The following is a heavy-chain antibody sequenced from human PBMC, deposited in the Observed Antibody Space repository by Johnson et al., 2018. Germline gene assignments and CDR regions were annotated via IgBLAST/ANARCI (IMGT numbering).Heavy chain of an antibody. V-gene: IGHV3-23*04. CDR1: GFTFSSYA. CDR3: AKDWGISHSLPFDY. D-gene: IGHD3-16*01. J-gene: IGHJ4*02. Sequence: EVQLVETGGGLVQPGGSLRLSCVASGFTFSSYAMTWVRQAPGKGLEWVSSISGGGGSTYYADSVRGRFTISRDKSKKTLFLQMNSLRAEDTAVYYCAKDWGISHSLPFDYWGQGTLVTVSS. CDR2: ISGGGGST.